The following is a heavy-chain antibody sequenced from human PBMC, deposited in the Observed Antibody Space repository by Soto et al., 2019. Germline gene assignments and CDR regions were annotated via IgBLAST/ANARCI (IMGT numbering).Heavy chain of an antibody. Sequence: EVHLLESGGGLVQPGGSLRLSCAASGFIFSNYAMFWFRQAPGKGLEWVSTIYAAGEGKYYAGSVKGRFTISRDNSRDTLFLQMDSLRVEDTAMYFCAKDLIRGGGYEVPDYWGQGTLVTVSS. CDR3: AKDLIRGGGYEVPDY. CDR1: GFIFSNYA. CDR2: IYAAGEGK. V-gene: IGHV3-23*01. D-gene: IGHD5-12*01. J-gene: IGHJ4*02.